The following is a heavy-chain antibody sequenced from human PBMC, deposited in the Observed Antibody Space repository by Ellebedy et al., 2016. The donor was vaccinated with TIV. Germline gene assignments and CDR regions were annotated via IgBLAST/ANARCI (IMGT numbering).Heavy chain of an antibody. D-gene: IGHD6-25*01. J-gene: IGHJ3*01. V-gene: IGHV4-59*12. Sequence: SETLSLTCTVSGDSISSFHWSWIRQTPGKGLEWIGYIYYNGNTNYNPSLKSRVSISLDTSKKQLSLKVLSVTTADTAVYYCARGSTSAVNDAYHVWGPGTTVIVSS. CDR3: ARGSTSAVNDAYHV. CDR2: IYYNGNT. CDR1: GDSISSFH.